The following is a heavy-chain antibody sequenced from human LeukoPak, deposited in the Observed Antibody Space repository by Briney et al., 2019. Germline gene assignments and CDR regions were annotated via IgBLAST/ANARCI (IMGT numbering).Heavy chain of an antibody. Sequence: GGSLRLSCAASGFTFNSYAMSWVRQAPGKGLEWVSAISGSGGTTYYADSVKGRFTISRDNSKNTLHLQMNSLRAEDTAIYYCAKDPMAVAGLEFGGFDHWGQGTLVTVSS. CDR1: GFTFNSYA. CDR3: AKDPMAVAGLEFGGFDH. J-gene: IGHJ4*02. CDR2: ISGSGGTT. V-gene: IGHV3-23*01. D-gene: IGHD6-19*01.